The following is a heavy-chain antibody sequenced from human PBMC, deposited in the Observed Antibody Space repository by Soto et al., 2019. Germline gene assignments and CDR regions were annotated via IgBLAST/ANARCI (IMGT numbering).Heavy chain of an antibody. D-gene: IGHD1-1*01. J-gene: IGHJ5*02. CDR3: ARATYHWNDSWWFDP. CDR1: GGSISSSSYY. Sequence: QLQLQESGPGLVKPSETLSLTCTVSGGSISSSSYYWGWIRQPPGKGLEWIGSIYYSGSTYYNPSLKSRVTISVDTSKNQFSLKLSSVTAADTAVYYCARATYHWNDSWWFDPWGQGTLVTVSS. V-gene: IGHV4-39*01. CDR2: IYYSGST.